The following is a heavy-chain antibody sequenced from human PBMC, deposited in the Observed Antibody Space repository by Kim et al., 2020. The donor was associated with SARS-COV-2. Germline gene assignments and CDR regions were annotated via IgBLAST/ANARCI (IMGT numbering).Heavy chain of an antibody. CDR2: IYHCGST. V-gene: IGHV4-4*02. D-gene: IGHD3-22*01. CDR3: ARVGHYCDSSGYSYYYYYGMDV. J-gene: IGHJ6*02. Sequence: SETLSLTCAVSGGSISSRNWWSWVRQPPGKGLEWIVAIYHCGSTNYNPSLTSRVTLSVDKSKNQFSLTLSRVTAADTAVYYCARVGHYCDSSGYSYYYYYGMDVWDQGTTVTVSS. CDR1: GGSISSRNW.